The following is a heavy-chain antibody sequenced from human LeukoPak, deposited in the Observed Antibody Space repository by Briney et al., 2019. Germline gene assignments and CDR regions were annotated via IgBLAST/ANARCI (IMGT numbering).Heavy chain of an antibody. CDR3: ASHGFAGRHDAFDI. CDR1: GFTVSSNY. V-gene: IGHV3-53*01. J-gene: IGHJ3*02. Sequence: GGSLRLSCAASGFTVSSNYMSWVRQAPGKGLEWVSVIYSGGSTYYADSVKGRFTISRDNSKNTLYLQMNSLRAEDTAVYYCASHGFAGRHDAFDIWGQGTMVTVSS. D-gene: IGHD1-1*01. CDR2: IYSGGST.